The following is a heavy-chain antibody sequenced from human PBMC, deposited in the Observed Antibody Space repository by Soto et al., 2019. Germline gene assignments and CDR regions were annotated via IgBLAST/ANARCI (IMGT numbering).Heavy chain of an antibody. CDR3: ARDVGLLVAAAGTGDWFDP. V-gene: IGHV3-11*05. D-gene: IGHD6-13*01. Sequence: GGSLRLSCAASGFTFSDYYMSWIRQAPGKGLEWVSYISSSSYTNYADSVKGRFTISRDNAKNSLYLQMNSLRAEDTAVYYCARDVGLLVAAAGTGDWFDPWGQGTLVTVSS. CDR1: GFTFSDYY. J-gene: IGHJ5*02. CDR2: ISSSSYT.